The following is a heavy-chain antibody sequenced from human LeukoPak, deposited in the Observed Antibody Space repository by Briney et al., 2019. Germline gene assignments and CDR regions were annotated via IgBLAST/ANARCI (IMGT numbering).Heavy chain of an antibody. Sequence: GRSLRLSCAASGFTFSSYAMHWVRQAPGKGLEWVAVISYDGSNKYYADSVKGRFTISRDNSKNTLYLQMNSLRAEDTAVYYCARDRRDYGSGSSIQGSNYWGQGTLVTVSS. CDR3: ARDRRDYGSGSSIQGSNY. CDR1: GFTFSSYA. V-gene: IGHV3-30-3*01. D-gene: IGHD3-10*01. J-gene: IGHJ4*02. CDR2: ISYDGSNK.